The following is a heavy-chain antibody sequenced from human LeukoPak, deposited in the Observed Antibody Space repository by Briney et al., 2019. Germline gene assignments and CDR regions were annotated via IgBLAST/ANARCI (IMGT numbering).Heavy chain of an antibody. CDR3: ARDPSLRNWFDP. J-gene: IGHJ5*02. CDR1: GGSFSGYY. CDR2: INHSGST. D-gene: IGHD2-2*01. V-gene: IGHV4-34*01. Sequence: PSETLSLTCAVYGGSFSGYYWSWIRQPPGKGLEWIGEINHSGSTNYNPSLKSRVTISIDTSKNQFSLKLSSVTAADTAVYYCARDPSLRNWFDPWGQGTLVTVSS.